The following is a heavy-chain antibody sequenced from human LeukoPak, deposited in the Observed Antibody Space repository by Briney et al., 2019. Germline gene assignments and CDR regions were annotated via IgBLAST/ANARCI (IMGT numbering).Heavy chain of an antibody. Sequence: GGSLRLSCAASGFTFSSYGMHWVRQAPGKGLEWVSVIYSGGSTYFADSVKGRFTISRDNSKNTLYLQMSSLRAEDTAVYYCARCGGPHHYYDSSGQLNWFDPWGQGTLVTVSS. D-gene: IGHD3-22*01. J-gene: IGHJ5*02. CDR1: GFTFSSYG. CDR2: IYSGGST. V-gene: IGHV3-NL1*01. CDR3: ARCGGPHHYYDSSGQLNWFDP.